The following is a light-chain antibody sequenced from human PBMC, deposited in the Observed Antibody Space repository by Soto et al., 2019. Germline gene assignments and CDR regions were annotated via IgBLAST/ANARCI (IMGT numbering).Light chain of an antibody. Sequence: DIPMTQSPSTLSASVGDRVTITCRASQSISRWLAWSPQKPGQAPKRLIYDASSLESGVPSRFSGSGSGTEFTLTITSLQPDDFATYYCQQYNSYPWTFGQGTKVEIK. CDR3: QQYNSYPWT. CDR2: DAS. J-gene: IGKJ1*01. CDR1: QSISRW. V-gene: IGKV1-5*01.